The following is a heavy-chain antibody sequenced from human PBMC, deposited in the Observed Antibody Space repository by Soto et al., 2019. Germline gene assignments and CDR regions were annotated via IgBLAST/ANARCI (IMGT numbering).Heavy chain of an antibody. J-gene: IGHJ5*02. CDR3: ASAGSSSGSYYRRWFDP. D-gene: IGHD1-26*01. CDR2: IYYSGST. V-gene: IGHV4-59*01. CDR1: GGSISSYY. Sequence: PSETLSLTSTVSGGSISSYYWSWIRQPPGKGLKWIGYIYYSGSTNYNPSLKSRVTISVDTSKNQFSLKLSSVTAADTAVYYCASAGSSSGSYYRRWFDPWGQGTLVTVSS.